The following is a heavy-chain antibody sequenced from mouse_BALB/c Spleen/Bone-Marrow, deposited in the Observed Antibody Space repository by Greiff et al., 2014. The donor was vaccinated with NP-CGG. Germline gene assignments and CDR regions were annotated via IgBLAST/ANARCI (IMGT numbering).Heavy chain of an antibody. CDR1: GYTFTSFV. CDR2: INPDNDGT. J-gene: IGHJ4*01. CDR3: ARTRIYFYAMDY. Sequence: EVQLQESGPELVKPGASVKVSCKASGYTFTSFVMHWVKQTPGQGLEWIGYINPDNDGTKYNEKFKGKATLTSDKSSTTAYMELSRLTAEDSAVYYCARTRIYFYAMDYWGQGTSVTVSS. V-gene: IGHV1-14*01.